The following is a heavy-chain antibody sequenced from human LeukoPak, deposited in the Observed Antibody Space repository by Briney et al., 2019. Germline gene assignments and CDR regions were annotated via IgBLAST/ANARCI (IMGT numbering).Heavy chain of an antibody. Sequence: GGSLRLSCTASGFSFSSPGMNWVRQAPGKGLEWVASINGESTFKVYADSVKGRFTISRDNAKNSLYLQMDSLRAEDTAVYYCAKYQTGTWTSYDSSDIWGQGTLVTVSS. J-gene: IGHJ3*02. V-gene: IGHV3-21*01. D-gene: IGHD1-7*01. CDR2: INGESTFK. CDR1: GFSFSSPG. CDR3: AKYQTGTWTSYDSSDI.